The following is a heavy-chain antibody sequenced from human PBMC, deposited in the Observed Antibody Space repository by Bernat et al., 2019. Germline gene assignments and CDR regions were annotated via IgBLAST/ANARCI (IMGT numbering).Heavy chain of an antibody. CDR1: GYTFTSYG. V-gene: IGHV1-18*01. CDR2: ISAYNGNT. D-gene: IGHD2-2*01. CDR3: AREVPAASRYEEHGLDI. Sequence: QVQLVQSGAEVKKPGASVKVSCKASGYTFTSYGISWVRQAPGQGLEWMGWISAYNGNTNYAQKLQGRVTMTTDTSTSTAYMELRSLRSDDTAVYYCAREVPAASRYEEHGLDIWGQGTTVTVSS. J-gene: IGHJ3*02.